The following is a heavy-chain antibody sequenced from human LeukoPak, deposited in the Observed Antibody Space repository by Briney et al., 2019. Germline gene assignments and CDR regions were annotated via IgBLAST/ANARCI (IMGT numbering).Heavy chain of an antibody. CDR1: GASISGSISGGTYY. D-gene: IGHD1-14*01. Sequence: SETLSLTCTVSGASISGSISGGTYYWNWIRQPAGKGLEWIGRMYNGGTTINYSPSLKSRVTISVDTSKNQFSLNVPSVTAADTAVYYCARSTNRLDSWGQGTLVTVSS. V-gene: IGHV4-61*02. J-gene: IGHJ4*02. CDR2: MYNGGTT. CDR3: ARSTNRLDS.